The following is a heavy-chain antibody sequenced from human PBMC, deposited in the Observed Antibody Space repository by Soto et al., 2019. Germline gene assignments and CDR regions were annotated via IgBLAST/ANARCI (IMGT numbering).Heavy chain of an antibody. CDR1: GGSVSSSNW. J-gene: IGHJ6*02. D-gene: IGHD1-26*01. CDR3: ARVSGSYYYGMDV. Sequence: QVQLQESGPGLVKPSGTLSLTCAVSGGSVSSSNWWSWVRQPPGKGLEWIGEIYPSGSTNYNPSLKRRVNISVDKSKNQFSLKLSSVTAADTAVYYWARVSGSYYYGMDVWGQGTTVTVSS. CDR2: IYPSGST. V-gene: IGHV4-4*02.